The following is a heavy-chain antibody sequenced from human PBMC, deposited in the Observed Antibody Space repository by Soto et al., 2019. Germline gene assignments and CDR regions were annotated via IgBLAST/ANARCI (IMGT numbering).Heavy chain of an antibody. D-gene: IGHD1-1*01. V-gene: IGHV3-30-3*01. CDR2: ISYDGSNK. J-gene: IGHJ6*02. Sequence: QVQLVESGGGVVQPGRSLRLSCAASGFTFSSYAMHWVRQAPGKGLEWVAVISYDGSNKYYADSVKGRFTISRDNSKNXLXLXXNSLRAEDTAVYYCARDGTTGTLGYFGYYYYGMDVWGQGTTVTVSS. CDR3: ARDGTTGTLGYFGYYYYGMDV. CDR1: GFTFSSYA.